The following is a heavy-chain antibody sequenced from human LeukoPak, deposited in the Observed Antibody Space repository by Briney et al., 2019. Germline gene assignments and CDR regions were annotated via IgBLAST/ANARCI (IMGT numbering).Heavy chain of an antibody. J-gene: IGHJ1*01. CDR3: ASNYGGNSSYFQH. CDR2: IYYSGST. Sequence: SETLSLTCTVSGGSISSSSYYWGWIRQPPGKGLEWIGSIYYSGSTYYNPSLKSRVTISVDTSKNQFSLKLSSVTAADTAVYYCASNYGGNSSYFQHWGQGTLVTVSS. V-gene: IGHV4-39*01. CDR1: GGSISSSSYY. D-gene: IGHD4-23*01.